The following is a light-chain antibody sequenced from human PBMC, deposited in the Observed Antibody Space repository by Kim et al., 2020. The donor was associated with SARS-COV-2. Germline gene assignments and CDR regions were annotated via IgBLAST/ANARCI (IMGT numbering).Light chain of an antibody. V-gene: IGKV3-20*01. J-gene: IGKJ3*01. Sequence: EIVLTQSPGTLSLSVGERATLSCRASQPVSRSFLAWYQQKPGQAPRVLIYGASIRATGIPDRFSGSGSGTDFTLTITSVTPEDFAVYYCHQNGSSPFAFGPWTNVDIK. CDR2: GAS. CDR1: QPVSRSF. CDR3: HQNGSSPFA.